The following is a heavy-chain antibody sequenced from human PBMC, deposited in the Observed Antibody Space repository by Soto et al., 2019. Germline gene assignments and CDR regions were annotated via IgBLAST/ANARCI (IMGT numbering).Heavy chain of an antibody. V-gene: IGHV1-3*01. CDR1: GYTFTSYA. D-gene: IGHD2-15*01. CDR2: INAGNGNT. J-gene: IGHJ4*02. Sequence: QVQLVQSGAEVKKPGASVKVSCMASGYTFTSYAMHWVRQAPGQRLEWMGWINAGNGNTKYSQKSQGRVTITRDTSASTAYMELSSLRSEDTAVYYCARGPGGPDGPGDYWGQGTLVTVSS. CDR3: ARGPGGPDGPGDY.